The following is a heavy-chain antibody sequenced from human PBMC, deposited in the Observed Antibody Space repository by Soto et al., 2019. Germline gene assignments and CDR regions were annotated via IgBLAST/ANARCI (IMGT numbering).Heavy chain of an antibody. Sequence: ASVKVSCKASGYTFTSYGISWVRQAPGQGLEWMGWISAYNGNTNYAQKLQGRVTMTTDTSTSTAYMELRSLRSDDTAVYYCARDRAPYYDFWSGYTLDYWGQGTRVTVSS. CDR1: GYTFTSYG. J-gene: IGHJ4*02. CDR2: ISAYNGNT. CDR3: ARDRAPYYDFWSGYTLDY. D-gene: IGHD3-3*01. V-gene: IGHV1-18*01.